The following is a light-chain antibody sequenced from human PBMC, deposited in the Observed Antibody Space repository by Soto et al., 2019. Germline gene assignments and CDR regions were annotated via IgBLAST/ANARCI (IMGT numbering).Light chain of an antibody. CDR1: ESIRNE. V-gene: IGKV1-39*01. Sequence: DIQMTQSPSSLSASLGDRVTITCRPSESIRNELNWVQQRPGKAPRLLIYDTFTLQSGVPSRFSGSVSGTEFSLTISSLQAGDSAIYYCQQSFTTPWTFGQGTKVDIK. CDR2: DTF. J-gene: IGKJ1*01. CDR3: QQSFTTPWT.